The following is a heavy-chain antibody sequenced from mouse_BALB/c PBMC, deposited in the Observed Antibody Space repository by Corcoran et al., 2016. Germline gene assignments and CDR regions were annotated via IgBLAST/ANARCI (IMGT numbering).Heavy chain of an antibody. CDR1: GFNIQDTY. Sequence: EVQLQQSGAELVKPGASVKLSCTASGFNIQDTYMHCVKQRPEQGLEWIGRIDPANGNTKYDPKFQGKATITADTSSNTAYLQLSSLTSEDTAVYYCANWDWYFDVWGAGTTVTVSS. V-gene: IGHV14-3*02. CDR2: IDPANGNT. D-gene: IGHD4-1*01. J-gene: IGHJ1*01. CDR3: ANWDWYFDV.